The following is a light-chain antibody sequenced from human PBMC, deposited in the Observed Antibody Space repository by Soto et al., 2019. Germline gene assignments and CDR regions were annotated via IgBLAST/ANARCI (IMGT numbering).Light chain of an antibody. V-gene: IGKV3-20*01. CDR2: GAS. J-gene: IGKJ2*01. CDR1: HNVNNNY. CDR3: QQYGDSRYT. Sequence: ETVLTQSPGTLSLPPGDIATLSCRASHNVNNNYLAWYQQIPGQAPRLLIYGASNRATGIPDRFSGSGSGTDFTLTISRLETEDFAVYYCQQYGDSRYTFGQGTKLEI.